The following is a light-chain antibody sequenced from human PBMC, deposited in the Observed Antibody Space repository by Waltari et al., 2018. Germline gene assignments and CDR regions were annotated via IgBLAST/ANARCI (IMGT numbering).Light chain of an antibody. V-gene: IGKV1-5*03. CDR3: QQYKSPTWT. CDR2: KAS. Sequence: DIQMTQSPSTLSAFVGDRVTIPCRASQSISGWFAWYQRKPGKAPNLLIVKASTVESGVPSRFSGSGSGTEFTLTINSLQPDDFATYYCQQYKSPTWTFGQGTKVEIK. CDR1: QSISGW. J-gene: IGKJ1*01.